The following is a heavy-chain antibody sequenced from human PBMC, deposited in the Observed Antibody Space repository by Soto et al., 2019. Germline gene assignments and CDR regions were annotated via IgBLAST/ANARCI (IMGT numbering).Heavy chain of an antibody. CDR2: INPDGGGK. CDR1: GFRFNDYW. J-gene: IGHJ4*02. V-gene: IGHV3-7*01. D-gene: IGHD2-2*01. CDR3: ARLPPVDDRYYFNY. Sequence: VQLVESGGGLVQPGGSLGLSCVASGFRFNDYWMSWVRQAPGKGLEGLANINPDGGGKYLVDSVQGRLTIPRDNAKISLYLHMNSLRAEDTAVYYCARLPPVDDRYYFNYWGQGTLVTVSS.